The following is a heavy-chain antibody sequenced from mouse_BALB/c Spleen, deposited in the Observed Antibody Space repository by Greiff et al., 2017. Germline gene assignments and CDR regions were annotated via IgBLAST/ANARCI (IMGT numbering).Heavy chain of an antibody. D-gene: IGHD2-2*01. Sequence: EVKLVESGGGLVKPGGSLKLSCAASGFAFSSYDMSWVRQTPEKRLEWVAYISSGGGSTYYPDTVKGRFTISRDNAKNTLYLQMSSLKSEDTAMYYCAREGGYDVGPMDYWGQGTSVTVSS. CDR2: ISSGGGST. CDR3: AREGGYDVGPMDY. V-gene: IGHV5-12-1*01. J-gene: IGHJ4*01. CDR1: GFAFSSYD.